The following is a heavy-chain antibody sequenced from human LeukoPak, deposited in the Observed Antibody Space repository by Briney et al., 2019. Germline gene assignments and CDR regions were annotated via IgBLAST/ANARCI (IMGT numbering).Heavy chain of an antibody. Sequence: SETLSLTCAVYGGSFSGYYWSWIRQPPGKGLEWIGEINHSGSTNYNPSLKSRVTISVDTSKDQFSLKLSSVTAADTAVYYCARADYSGYDRFDYWGQGTLVTVSS. CDR3: ARADYSGYDRFDY. V-gene: IGHV4-34*01. CDR2: INHSGST. CDR1: GGSFSGYY. D-gene: IGHD5-12*01. J-gene: IGHJ4*02.